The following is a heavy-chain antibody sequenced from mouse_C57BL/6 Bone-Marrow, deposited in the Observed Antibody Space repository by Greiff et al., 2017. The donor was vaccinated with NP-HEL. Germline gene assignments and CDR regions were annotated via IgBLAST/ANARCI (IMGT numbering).Heavy chain of an antibody. D-gene: IGHD2-4*01. J-gene: IGHJ4*01. Sequence: QVQLKESGAELARPGASVKLSCKASGYTFTSYGISWLKQRPGQGLEWIGEIYPRSGNTYYNEKFKGKATLTADKSSSTAYMELRSLTSEDSAVYFCAREKIYYDYALWGQGTSVTVSS. CDR3: AREKIYYDYAL. CDR1: GYTFTSYG. CDR2: IYPRSGNT. V-gene: IGHV1-81*01.